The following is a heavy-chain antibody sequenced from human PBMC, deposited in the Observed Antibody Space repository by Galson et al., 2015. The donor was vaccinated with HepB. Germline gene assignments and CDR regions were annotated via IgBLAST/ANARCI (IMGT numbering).Heavy chain of an antibody. V-gene: IGHV3-73*01. J-gene: IGHJ3*02. CDR1: GFTFRGSA. CDR2: IRSKANSYAT. D-gene: IGHD3-3*01. Sequence: LRLSCAASGFTFRGSAMHWVRQASGKGLGGVGRIRSKANSYATAYAASVKGRFTISRDDSKNTAYLQMNSLKTEDTAVYYCTSLHYDFWSGYLDAFDIWGQGTMVTVSS. CDR3: TSLHYDFWSGYLDAFDI.